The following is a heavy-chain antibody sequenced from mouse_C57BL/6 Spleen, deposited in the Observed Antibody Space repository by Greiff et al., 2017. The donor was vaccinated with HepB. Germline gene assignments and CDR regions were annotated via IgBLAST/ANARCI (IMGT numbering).Heavy chain of an antibody. V-gene: IGHV1-69*01. CDR3: ARGSNYKRLDY. Sequence: QVQLQQSGAELVMPGASVKLSCKASGYTFTSYWMHWVKQRPGQGLEWIGEIDPSDSYTNYNQKFKGKSTLTVDKSSSTAYMQLSSLTSEDSAVYYCARGSNYKRLDYWGQSTTLTVSS. D-gene: IGHD2-5*01. CDR2: IDPSDSYT. CDR1: GYTFTSYW. J-gene: IGHJ2*01.